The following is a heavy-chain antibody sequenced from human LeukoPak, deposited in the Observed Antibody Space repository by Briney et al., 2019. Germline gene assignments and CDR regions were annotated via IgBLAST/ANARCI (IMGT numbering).Heavy chain of an antibody. D-gene: IGHD6-13*01. J-gene: IGHJ6*03. CDR2: ISAYNGNT. Sequence: ASVKVSCKASGYTFTSYGISWVRQAPGQGLEWMGWISAYNGNTNYAQKLQGRVTMTTDTSTSTAYMELGSLRSDDTAVYYCASIAADAPYYYYYYMDVWGKGTTVTVSS. CDR3: ASIAADAPYYYYYYMDV. CDR1: GYTFTSYG. V-gene: IGHV1-18*01.